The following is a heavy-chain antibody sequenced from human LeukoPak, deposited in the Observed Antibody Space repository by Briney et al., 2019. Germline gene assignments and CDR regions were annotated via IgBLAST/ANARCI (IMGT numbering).Heavy chain of an antibody. CDR3: AKPTRGSGSFLIDY. J-gene: IGHJ4*02. D-gene: IGHD1-26*01. Sequence: QAGGSLRLSCAASGFSFSNYGMHWVRQAPGKGLEWVAVIWDDGSYKYYADSVKGRFTISRDNSENTLYLQMNSLRAEDTAVYYCAKPTRGSGSFLIDYWGRGTLVTVSS. CDR1: GFSFSNYG. V-gene: IGHV3-33*06. CDR2: IWDDGSYK.